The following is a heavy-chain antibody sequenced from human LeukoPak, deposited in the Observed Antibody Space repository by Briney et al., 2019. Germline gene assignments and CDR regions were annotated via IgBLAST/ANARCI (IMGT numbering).Heavy chain of an antibody. Sequence: GGSLRLSCAASGFTFSSYGMHWVRQAPGKGLEWVAVISYDGSNKYYADSVKGRFTISRDNSKNTLYLQMDSLRAEDTAVYYCTPGIAAAGRTGLFDYWGQGTPVTVSS. V-gene: IGHV3-30*19. CDR1: GFTFSSYG. D-gene: IGHD6-13*01. CDR3: TPGIAAAGRTGLFDY. J-gene: IGHJ4*02. CDR2: ISYDGSNK.